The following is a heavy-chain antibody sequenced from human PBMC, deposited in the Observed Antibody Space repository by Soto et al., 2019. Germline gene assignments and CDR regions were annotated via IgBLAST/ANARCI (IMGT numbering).Heavy chain of an antibody. V-gene: IGHV4-59*01. CDR1: GDSTSAYS. Sequence: SETLSLTCTVSGDSTSAYSWSWIRQPPGKGLEWIGYIYYSGSTYYNPSLKSRVTISVDTSKNQFSLKLSSVTAADTAVYYCARSDGRYWGQGTLVTVSS. CDR2: IYYSGST. J-gene: IGHJ4*02. CDR3: ARSDGRY.